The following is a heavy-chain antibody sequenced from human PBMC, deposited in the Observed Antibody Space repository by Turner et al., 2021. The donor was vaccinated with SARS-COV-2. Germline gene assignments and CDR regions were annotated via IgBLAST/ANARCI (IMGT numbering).Heavy chain of an antibody. CDR3: ARQLGYCSSTICYRFLRGGMDV. V-gene: IGHV3-21*01. J-gene: IGHJ6*02. D-gene: IGHD2-2*01. CDR1: GFTFSS. CDR2: ISSTSSYI. Sequence: EVQLVESVGGLVKTGGSLRLSYGASGFTFSSMNWVRQAPGEGLEWVSSISSTSSYISYADSVKGRFTISRDNAKNSLYLQMNSLRAEDTAVYYCARQLGYCSSTICYRFLRGGMDVWGQGTTVTVSS.